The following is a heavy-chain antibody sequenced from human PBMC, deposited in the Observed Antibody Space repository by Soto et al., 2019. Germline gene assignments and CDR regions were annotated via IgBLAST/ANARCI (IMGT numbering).Heavy chain of an antibody. V-gene: IGHV3-9*01. CDR2: ISWNSGTI. Sequence: EVQLVESGGGLVQPGRSLRLSCAASGFMFDNYAMHWVRQAPGKGLEWVSGISWNSGTIGYADSVKGRFTISRYNAKNSLYLQMNSLRAEDTALYYCAKSTGGTANCMDVWGQGTTVTVSS. J-gene: IGHJ6*02. CDR1: GFMFDNYA. CDR3: AKSTGGTANCMDV. D-gene: IGHD2-8*02.